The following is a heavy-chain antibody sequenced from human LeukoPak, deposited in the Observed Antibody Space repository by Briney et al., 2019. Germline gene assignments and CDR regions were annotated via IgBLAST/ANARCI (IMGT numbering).Heavy chain of an antibody. J-gene: IGHJ4*02. D-gene: IGHD6-13*01. CDR3: ARDPGGYSSSWYYDY. CDR2: IYHSGST. CDR1: GGSISSGGYS. V-gene: IGHV4-30-2*01. Sequence: SETLSLTCAVSGGSISSGGYSWSWIRQPPGKGLEWIGYIYHSGSTYYNPSLKSRVTISVDRSKDQFSLKLSSVTAADTAVYYCARDPGGYSSSWYYDYWGQGTLVTVSS.